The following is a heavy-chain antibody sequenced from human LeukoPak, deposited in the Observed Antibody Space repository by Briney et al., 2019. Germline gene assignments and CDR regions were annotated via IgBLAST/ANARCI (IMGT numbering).Heavy chain of an antibody. J-gene: IGHJ4*02. CDR2: MNPNSGNT. D-gene: IGHD5-12*01. CDR1: GYAFTSYD. CDR3: VNSGYDFTHNYYFDY. V-gene: IGHV1-8*01. Sequence: GASVKVSCKASGYAFTSYDINWVRQATGQGLEWMGWMNPNSGNTGYAQKFQGRVTMTRNTSISTAYMELSSLRSEDTAVYYCVNSGYDFTHNYYFDYRGQGTLVTVSS.